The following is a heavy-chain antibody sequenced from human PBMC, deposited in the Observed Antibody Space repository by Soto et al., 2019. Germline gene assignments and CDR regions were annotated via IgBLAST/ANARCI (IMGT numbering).Heavy chain of an antibody. CDR3: ARNGYTYGMDV. V-gene: IGHV4-31*03. J-gene: IGHJ6*02. CDR1: GGSPHSGGFF. D-gene: IGHD5-18*01. Sequence: LSPTHTVSGGSPHSGGFFWQWVRQHPGKGLEWIEYIYYSGISYYNPSLKSRVSISLDTSRNQFSMTLNSVTAADTAVYYCARNGYTYGMDVWGQGATVTVSS. CDR2: IYYSGIS.